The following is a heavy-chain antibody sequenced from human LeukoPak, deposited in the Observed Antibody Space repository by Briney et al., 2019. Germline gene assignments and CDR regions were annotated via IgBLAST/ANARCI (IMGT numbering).Heavy chain of an antibody. CDR1: GDSVSTNSAA. Sequence: SQTLSLTCAISGDSVSTNSAAWNWIRQSPSRGLEWLGRTYYRSRWYNDYAVSVKSRITINPDTSKNQFSLQLNSVTPEDTAVYYCAREYQLLGRSYGAFDIWGQGTMVTVFS. CDR2: TYYRSRWYN. J-gene: IGHJ3*02. CDR3: AREYQLLGRSYGAFDI. V-gene: IGHV6-1*01. D-gene: IGHD2-2*01.